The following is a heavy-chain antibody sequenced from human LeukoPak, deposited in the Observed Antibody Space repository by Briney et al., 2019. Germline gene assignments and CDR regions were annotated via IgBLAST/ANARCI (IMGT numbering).Heavy chain of an antibody. CDR3: ARDKEQLVQMDY. D-gene: IGHD6-6*01. V-gene: IGHV3-30-3*01. Sequence: GGSLRLSCAASGFTFSRSAMHWVRQAPGKGLEWVAVISYDGNNKYYADSVKGRFTISRHNSKNTLYLQMNSLRAEDTAVYYCARDKEQLVQMDYWGQGTLVTVSP. CDR2: ISYDGNNK. CDR1: GFTFSRSA. J-gene: IGHJ4*02.